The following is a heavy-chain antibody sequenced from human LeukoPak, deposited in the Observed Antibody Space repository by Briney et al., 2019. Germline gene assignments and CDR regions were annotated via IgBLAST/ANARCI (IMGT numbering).Heavy chain of an antibody. CDR1: GFTVITND. J-gene: IGHJ4*02. Sequence: GGSLRLSCAASGFTVITNDMTWVRQAPGKGLEWVSVLYSDGNTKYADSVQGRFTISRDNSKNTLYLEMNSLSPDDTAVYYCARGVEALAANTGAYWGQGTLVTVSS. CDR2: LYSDGNT. V-gene: IGHV3-53*01. CDR3: ARGVEALAANTGAY. D-gene: IGHD6-19*01.